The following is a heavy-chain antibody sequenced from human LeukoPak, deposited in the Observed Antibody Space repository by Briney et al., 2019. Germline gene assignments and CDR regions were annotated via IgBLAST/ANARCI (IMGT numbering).Heavy chain of an antibody. V-gene: IGHV4-59*01. Sequence: PSETLSLTCTVSGGSISSYYWSWIRQPPGKGLEWIGYIYYSGSTNYNPSLKSRVTISVDTSKNQFSLKLSSVTAADTAVYFCASYPDYYDGSGGVTGYFDSWGQGTLVTVSS. D-gene: IGHD3-22*01. CDR2: IYYSGST. CDR1: GGSISSYY. J-gene: IGHJ4*02. CDR3: ASYPDYYDGSGGVTGYFDS.